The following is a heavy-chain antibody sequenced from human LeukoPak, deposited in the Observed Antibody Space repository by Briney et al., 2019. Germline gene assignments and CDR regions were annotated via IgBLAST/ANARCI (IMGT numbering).Heavy chain of an antibody. CDR2: IYYSGST. Sequence: SQTLSLTSTVSGGSISSGDYYWSWIRQPPGKGLEWIGYIYYSGSTYYNPSLKSRVTISVDTSKNQFSLKLSSVTAADTAVYYCARAIDGYSYDRGYYMDVWGKGTTVTVSS. V-gene: IGHV4-30-4*08. J-gene: IGHJ6*03. CDR1: GGSISSGDYY. D-gene: IGHD5-18*01. CDR3: ARAIDGYSYDRGYYMDV.